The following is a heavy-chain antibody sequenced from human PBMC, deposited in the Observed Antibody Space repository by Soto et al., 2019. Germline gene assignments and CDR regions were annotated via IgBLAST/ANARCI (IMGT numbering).Heavy chain of an antibody. J-gene: IGHJ4*02. CDR1: GYTFTSYG. CDR3: ARGLDEGSFDY. CDR2: ISAYNGNT. V-gene: IGHV1-18*01. D-gene: IGHD3-10*01. Sequence: ASVKVSCKASGYTFTSYGISWVRQAPGQGLEWMGWISAYNGNTNYAQKFQGRVTITADESTSTAYMELSSLRSEDTAVYYCARGLDEGSFDYWGQGTLVTVSS.